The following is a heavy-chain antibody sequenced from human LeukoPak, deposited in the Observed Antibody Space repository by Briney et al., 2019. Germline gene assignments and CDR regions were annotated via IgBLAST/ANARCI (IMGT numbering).Heavy chain of an antibody. Sequence: PGGSLRLSCAASGFTFSSYWMSWVRQAPGKGLEWVANIKQDGSEKYYVDSVKGRFTISRDNAKNSLYLQMNSLRAEDTAVYYCARDDDYYDSSGYSYWGQGTLVTVSS. CDR3: ARDDDYYDSSGYSY. D-gene: IGHD3-22*01. CDR2: IKQDGSEK. J-gene: IGHJ4*02. CDR1: GFTFSSYW. V-gene: IGHV3-7*03.